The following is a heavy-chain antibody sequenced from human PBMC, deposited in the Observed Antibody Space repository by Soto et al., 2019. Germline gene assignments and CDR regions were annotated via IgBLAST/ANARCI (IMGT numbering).Heavy chain of an antibody. CDR3: ERERTRGFEP. Sequence: QVHLVQSGAEVRKPGASVKVSCKASGYTFTSYDINWVRQATGQGLEWMGWMNPNSGNTAYAQKFQGRVTMTRNTSISTAHMELSSMRSEDTAVYYCERERTRGFEPWGQGTLVTVSS. V-gene: IGHV1-8*01. CDR2: MNPNSGNT. CDR1: GYTFTSYD. J-gene: IGHJ5*02.